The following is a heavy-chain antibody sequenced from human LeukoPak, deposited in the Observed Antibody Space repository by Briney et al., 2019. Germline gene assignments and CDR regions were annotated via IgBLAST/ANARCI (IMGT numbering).Heavy chain of an antibody. Sequence: SETLSLTRAVSGYSISSGYYWGWIRQPPGKGLEWIGSIYHTGNTYYNPSLKSRVTVSVDTSKNQFSLKLSSVTAADTAVYYCARVPLEGYFDYWGQETLVTVSS. CDR3: ARVPLEGYFDY. J-gene: IGHJ4*02. CDR2: IYHTGNT. CDR1: GYSISSGYY. V-gene: IGHV4-38-2*01.